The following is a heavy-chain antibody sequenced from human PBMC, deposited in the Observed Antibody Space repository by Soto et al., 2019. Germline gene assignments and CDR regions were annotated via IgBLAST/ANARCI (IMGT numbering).Heavy chain of an antibody. CDR3: AKASKGYTGYDLDY. CDR1: GFSFGGYG. Sequence: EVQLLESGGDLVQPGGSLRLSCAASGFSFGGYGMSWVRQAPGKGLEWVSALSGSGSTTYYADSVRGRFIISRDNSRDTLFLQMNSLRAEGTAVYFCAKASKGYTGYDLDYWGQGTVVTVSP. J-gene: IGHJ4*02. CDR2: LSGSGSTT. D-gene: IGHD5-12*01. V-gene: IGHV3-23*01.